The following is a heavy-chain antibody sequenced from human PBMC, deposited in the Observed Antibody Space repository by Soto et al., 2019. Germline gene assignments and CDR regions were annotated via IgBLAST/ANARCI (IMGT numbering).Heavy chain of an antibody. D-gene: IGHD2-2*01. CDR2: IIPISGTA. J-gene: IGHJ6*02. CDR3: ARSQGSSTSLEIYYYYYYGMEV. V-gene: IGHV1-69*01. CDR1: GGTFSSYA. Sequence: QVQLVQSGAEVKKPGSSVKVSCKASGGTFSSYAISWVRQAPGQGLEWMGGIIPISGTANYAQKFQGRVTITAGEYTSTAYMELSSLRSEDTAVYYCARSQGSSTSLEIYYYYYYGMEVWGQGTTVTVSS.